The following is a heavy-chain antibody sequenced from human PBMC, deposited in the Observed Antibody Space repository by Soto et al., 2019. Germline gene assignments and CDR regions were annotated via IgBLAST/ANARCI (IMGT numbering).Heavy chain of an antibody. CDR3: ARHLPGGAAAAP. CDR1: GGSISSYY. CDR2: IYYIGST. Sequence: SETLSLTCTVSGGSISSYYWSWIRQPPGKGLEWIGYIYYIGSTNYTPSLKSRVTISVDTSKNQFSLKLSSVTAADTAVYYCARHLPGGAAAAPWGQGTLVTVSS. D-gene: IGHD6-13*01. V-gene: IGHV4-59*08. J-gene: IGHJ5*02.